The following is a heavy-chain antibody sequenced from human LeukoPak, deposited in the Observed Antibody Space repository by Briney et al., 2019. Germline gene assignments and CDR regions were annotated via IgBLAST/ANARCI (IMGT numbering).Heavy chain of an antibody. Sequence: GRSLGLSCAASGFTFSTYAMHWVRQAPGKGLEWVTVISYDAKNEYYADSVRGRFTISRDNSKNTLYLQMNSLRPDDTAVYYCAVGGSGWFFDYWGQGTLVTVSS. J-gene: IGHJ4*02. V-gene: IGHV3-30*04. CDR1: GFTFSTYA. D-gene: IGHD6-19*01. CDR2: ISYDAKNE. CDR3: AVGGSGWFFDY.